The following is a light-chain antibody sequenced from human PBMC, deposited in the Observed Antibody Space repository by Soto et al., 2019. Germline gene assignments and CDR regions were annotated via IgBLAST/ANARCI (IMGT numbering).Light chain of an antibody. CDR1: SSDVGGYNY. J-gene: IGLJ2*01. CDR2: EVS. Sequence: QSALTQPASVSGSPGQSITISCTGTSSDVGGYNYVSWYQQHPGKAPKLMIYEVSNRPSGVSNRFSGSKSGNKASLTISGLQAEDEADYYCSSYTRSSTFVVFGGGTKVTVL. CDR3: SSYTRSSTFVV. V-gene: IGLV2-14*01.